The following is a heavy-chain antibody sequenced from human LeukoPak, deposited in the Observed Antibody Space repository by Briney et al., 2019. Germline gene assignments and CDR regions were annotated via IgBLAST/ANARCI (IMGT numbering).Heavy chain of an antibody. J-gene: IGHJ6*02. V-gene: IGHV1-18*01. D-gene: IGHD6-13*01. CDR2: ISAYNGNT. Sequence: GASVKVSCKASGYTFTSYGISWVRQAPGQGLEWMGWISAYNGNTNYAQKLQGRVTMTTDTSTSTAYMELRSLRSDDTAVYYCARENIAAAGTLFWYYGMDVWGQGTTVTVSS. CDR1: GYTFTSYG. CDR3: ARENIAAAGTLFWYYGMDV.